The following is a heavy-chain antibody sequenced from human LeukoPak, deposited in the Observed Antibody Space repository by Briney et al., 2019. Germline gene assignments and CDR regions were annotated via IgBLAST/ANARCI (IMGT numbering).Heavy chain of an antibody. CDR1: GFTFDDYA. CDR2: ISWNSGSI. J-gene: IGHJ6*02. V-gene: IGHV3-9*01. Sequence: GGSLRLTCAASGFTFDDYAMHWVRQAPGKGLERVSGISWNSGSIGYADSVKGRFTISRDNAKNSLYLQMNSLRAEDTALYYCAKDGTTGTTYYYYGMDVWGQGTTVTVSS. D-gene: IGHD1-1*01. CDR3: AKDGTTGTTYYYYGMDV.